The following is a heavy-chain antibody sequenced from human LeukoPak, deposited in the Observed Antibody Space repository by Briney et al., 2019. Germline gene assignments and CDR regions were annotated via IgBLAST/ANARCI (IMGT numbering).Heavy chain of an antibody. D-gene: IGHD6-19*01. CDR1: GYSISSGYY. J-gene: IGHJ4*02. CDR3: ARYSSGWNYPPKGYFDY. V-gene: IGHV4-38-2*02. CDR2: SGST. Sequence: PSETLSLTCTVSGYSISSGYYWGWIRQPPGKGLEWIGSGSTYYNPSLKSRVTISVDTSKNQFSLKLSSVTAADTAVYYCARYSSGWNYPPKGYFDYWGQGTLVTVSS.